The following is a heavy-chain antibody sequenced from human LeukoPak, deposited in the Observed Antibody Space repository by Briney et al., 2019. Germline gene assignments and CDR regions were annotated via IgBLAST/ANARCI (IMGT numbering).Heavy chain of an antibody. Sequence: SETLSLTCTVSGDSIRSNNYYWGWIRQPPGKGLEWIGTMFYSGNTYYNPSLKSRVTISVDMSKNQVSLKLSSVTAADTAVYFCARHLRYAGVAVAGMDYWGQGILVTVSS. CDR3: ARHLRYAGVAVAGMDY. V-gene: IGHV4-39*01. CDR2: MFYSGNT. CDR1: GDSIRSNNYY. D-gene: IGHD6-19*01. J-gene: IGHJ4*02.